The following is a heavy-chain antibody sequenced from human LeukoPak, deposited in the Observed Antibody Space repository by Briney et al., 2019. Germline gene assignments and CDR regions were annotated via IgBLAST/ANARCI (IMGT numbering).Heavy chain of an antibody. J-gene: IGHJ4*02. CDR3: TRRQLVRLIDY. D-gene: IGHD3-10*01. Sequence: PGTLSLTCTVFGDSINSTYWWSWVRQTPGKGLEWIGEMFHSGSTNINPSFKSRVTISIDKSKNQLSLRLTSVTAADTAVYYCTRRQLVRLIDYWGQGTLVTVSS. CDR2: MFHSGST. V-gene: IGHV4-4*03. CDR1: GDSINSTYW.